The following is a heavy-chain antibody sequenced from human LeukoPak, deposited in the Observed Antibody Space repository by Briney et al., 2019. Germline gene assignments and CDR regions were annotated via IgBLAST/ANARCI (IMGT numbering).Heavy chain of an antibody. V-gene: IGHV1-46*01. CDR2: INPSGGST. CDR1: GYSFTSNY. Sequence: ASVKVSCKASGYSFTSNYIHWVRQAPGQGLEWMGIINPSGGSTSYAQKFQGIVTMTRDTSTSTVYMELSSLRSEDMAVYYCARDVGGMDVWGQGTTVTVSS. J-gene: IGHJ6*02. CDR3: ARDVGGMDV.